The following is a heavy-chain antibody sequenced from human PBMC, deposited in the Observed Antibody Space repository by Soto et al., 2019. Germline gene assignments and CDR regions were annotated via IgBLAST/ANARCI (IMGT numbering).Heavy chain of an antibody. CDR3: AKGAIVVVVAATHQAFDI. CDR1: GFTFSSYA. D-gene: IGHD2-15*01. V-gene: IGHV3-23*01. J-gene: IGHJ3*02. CDR2: ISGSGGST. Sequence: GGSLRLSCAASGFTFSSYAMSWVRQAPGKGLEWVSAISGSGGSTYYADSVKGRFTISRDNSKNTLYLQMNSLRAEDTAVYYCAKGAIVVVVAATHQAFDIWGQGTMVTVSS.